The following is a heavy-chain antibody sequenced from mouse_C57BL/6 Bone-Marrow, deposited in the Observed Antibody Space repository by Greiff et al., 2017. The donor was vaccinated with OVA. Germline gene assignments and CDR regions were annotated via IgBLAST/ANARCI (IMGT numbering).Heavy chain of an antibody. CDR3: ARSRWLLRDYAMDY. D-gene: IGHD2-3*01. CDR2: IDPSDSYT. J-gene: IGHJ4*01. Sequence: QVQLQQPGAELVKPGASVKLSCKASGYTSTSYWMQWVKQRPGQGLEWIGEIDPSDSYTNYNQKFKGKATLTVDTSSSTAYMQLSSLTSEDSAVYYCARSRWLLRDYAMDYWGQGTSVTVSS. CDR1: GYTSTSYW. V-gene: IGHV1-50*01.